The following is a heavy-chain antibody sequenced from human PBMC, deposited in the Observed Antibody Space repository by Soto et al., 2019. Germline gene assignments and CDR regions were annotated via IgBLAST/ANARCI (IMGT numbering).Heavy chain of an antibody. CDR2: INSDGSST. J-gene: IGHJ4*02. D-gene: IGHD2-15*01. CDR1: GFTFSSYW. CDR3: ASPGYCSGGSCYFFMV. Sequence: GGSLRLSCAASGFTFSSYWMHWVRQAPGKGLVWVSRINSDGSSTSYADSVKGRFTISRDNAKNTLYLQMNSLRAEDTAVYYCASPGYCSGGSCYFFMVWGQGTLVTVSS. V-gene: IGHV3-74*01.